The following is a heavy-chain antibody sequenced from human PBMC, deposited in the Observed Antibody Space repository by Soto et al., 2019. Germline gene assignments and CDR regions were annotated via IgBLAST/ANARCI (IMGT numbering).Heavy chain of an antibody. CDR2: ISYDGSNK. Sequence: LSLTCAASGFTFSSYGMHWVRQAPGKGLEWVAVISYDGSNKYYADSVKGRFTISRDNSKNTLYLQMNSLRAEDTAVYYCAKETKLLVTVKGHYYGMDVWGQGTTVTVSS. V-gene: IGHV3-30*18. D-gene: IGHD2-21*02. CDR1: GFTFSSYG. J-gene: IGHJ6*02. CDR3: AKETKLLVTVKGHYYGMDV.